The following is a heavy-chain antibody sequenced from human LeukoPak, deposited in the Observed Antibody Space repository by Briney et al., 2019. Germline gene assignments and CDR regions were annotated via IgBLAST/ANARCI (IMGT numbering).Heavy chain of an antibody. CDR2: INPNSGGT. V-gene: IGHV1-2*02. J-gene: IGHJ4*02. D-gene: IGHD6-13*01. Sequence: ASVKVSCKASGYTFTDYYMHWVRQAPGQGLEWMAWINPNSGGTNYAQKFQGRVTMTRDTSISTAYMELSRLRSDDTAVYYCARDIYSSTFDYWGQGTLVTVSS. CDR3: ARDIYSSTFDY. CDR1: GYTFTDYY.